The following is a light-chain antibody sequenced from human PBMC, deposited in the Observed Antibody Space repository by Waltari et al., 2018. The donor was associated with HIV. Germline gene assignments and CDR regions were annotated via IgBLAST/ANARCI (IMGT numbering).Light chain of an antibody. CDR1: EDIRTF. J-gene: IGKJ2*01. V-gene: IGKV1-27*01. Sequence: PSSLSASVGDRVTITCRASEDIRTFLAWYQQKSGKVPKLLIYSASTLQSGVTSRFSGGGSGTDFSLTINNLQPEDAGTYYCQKYNSAPRTFGRGT. CDR2: SAS. CDR3: QKYNSAPRT.